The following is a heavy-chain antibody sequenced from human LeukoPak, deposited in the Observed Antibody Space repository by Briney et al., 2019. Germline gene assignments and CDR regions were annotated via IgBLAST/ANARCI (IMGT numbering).Heavy chain of an antibody. CDR2: INTGNGNT. CDR3: ARDDSSGWYLFDY. Sequence: ASVKVSCKASGYAFSNHAMHWVRQAPGQRLEWMGWINTGNGNTKYSQKFQERITITRDTSASTAYMELRSLRSEDTAVYYCARDDSSGWYLFDYWGQGTLVTVSS. D-gene: IGHD6-19*01. CDR1: GYAFSNHA. J-gene: IGHJ4*02. V-gene: IGHV1-3*04.